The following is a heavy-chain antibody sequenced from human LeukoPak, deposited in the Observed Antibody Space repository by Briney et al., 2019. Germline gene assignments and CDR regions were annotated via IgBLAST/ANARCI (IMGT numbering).Heavy chain of an antibody. D-gene: IGHD1-26*01. V-gene: IGHV3-23*01. CDR2: ASGSGGST. J-gene: IGHJ6*03. CDR1: GFTFSSYA. Sequence: QPGGSLRLSCAASGFTFSSYAMSWVRQAPGKGLEWVSVASGSGGSTYYADSVKGRFTISRDNSKNTLYLQMNSLRVEDTAVYYCAKAKEILIVGASRRVYYYYMDVWGKGTTVTVSS. CDR3: AKAKEILIVGASRRVYYYYMDV.